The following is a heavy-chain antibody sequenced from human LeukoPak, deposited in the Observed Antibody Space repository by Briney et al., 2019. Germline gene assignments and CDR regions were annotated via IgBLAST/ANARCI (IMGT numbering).Heavy chain of an antibody. Sequence: SETLSLTCAVYGGSFSGHYWSWIRQPPGKGLEWIGEINHSGSTNYNPSLKSRVTISVDTSKNQFSLKLSSVTAADTAVYYCARRSGYATWDVWGKGTTVTISS. D-gene: IGHD5-12*01. CDR2: INHSGST. CDR1: GGSFSGHY. V-gene: IGHV4-34*01. J-gene: IGHJ6*04. CDR3: ARRSGYATWDV.